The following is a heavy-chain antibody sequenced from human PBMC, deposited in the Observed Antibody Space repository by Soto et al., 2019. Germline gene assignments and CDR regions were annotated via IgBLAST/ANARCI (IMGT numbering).Heavy chain of an antibody. CDR2: ISSSSSSTI. D-gene: IGHD3-3*01. CDR3: ARDKGYDFWSGYIYYYYGRDV. Sequence: GGSLRLSCAASGFTFSSYSMNWVRQAPGKGLEWVSYISSSSSSTIYYADSVKGRFTISRDNAKNSLYLQMNSLRDEDTAVYYCARDKGYDFWSGYIYYYYGRDVWGQGTTVTV. CDR1: GFTFSSYS. J-gene: IGHJ6*02. V-gene: IGHV3-48*02.